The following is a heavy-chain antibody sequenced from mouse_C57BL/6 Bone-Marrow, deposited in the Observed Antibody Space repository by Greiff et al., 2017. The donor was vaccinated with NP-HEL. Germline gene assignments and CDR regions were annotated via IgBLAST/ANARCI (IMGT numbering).Heavy chain of an antibody. D-gene: IGHD1-1*01. J-gene: IGHJ2*01. V-gene: IGHV1-64*01. Sequence: VQLQQPGAELVKPGASVKLSCKASGYTFTSYWMHWVKQRPGHGLEWIGMIHPNSGSTNYNEKFKSKATLTVDKSSSTAYMQLSSLTSEDSAVYYCARRGLLLRYYFDYWGQGTTLTVSS. CDR2: IHPNSGST. CDR3: ARRGLLLRYYFDY. CDR1: GYTFTSYW.